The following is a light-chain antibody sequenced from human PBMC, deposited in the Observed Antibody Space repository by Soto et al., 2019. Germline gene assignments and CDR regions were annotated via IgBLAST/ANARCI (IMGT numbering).Light chain of an antibody. CDR1: QSISSY. CDR3: QQSYSTPLT. Sequence: DIQMTQSPSSLSASVGGRVTITCRASQSISSYLNWYQQKPGKAPKLLIYAASSLQSWVPSRFSGSGSGTDVTLTISSLQPEDFATYYCQQSYSTPLTFGGGTKVEIK. V-gene: IGKV1-39*01. CDR2: AAS. J-gene: IGKJ4*01.